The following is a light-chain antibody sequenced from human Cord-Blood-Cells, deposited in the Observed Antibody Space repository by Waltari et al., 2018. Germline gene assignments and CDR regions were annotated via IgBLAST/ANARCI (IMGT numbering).Light chain of an antibody. CDR2: EGI. Sequence: QSALPQPASVSGSPGQSITISCTGTSSAVGSYNLVSWYQQHPGKAHQLIIYEGIKRSSGVSKRVSGCKCGNTASLTRSGLQAEDEADYYCCSYAGSSTLVFGGGTKRTVL. V-gene: IGLV2-23*01. CDR3: CSYAGSSTLV. J-gene: IGLJ2*01. CDR1: SSAVGSYNL.